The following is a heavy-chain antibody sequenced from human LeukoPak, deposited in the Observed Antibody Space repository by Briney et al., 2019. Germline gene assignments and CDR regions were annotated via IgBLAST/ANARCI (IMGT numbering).Heavy chain of an antibody. D-gene: IGHD3-16*01. CDR3: ARVRRLYDYVWGSYLGDAFDI. CDR2: IYYSGST. Sequence: NPSQTLSLTCTVSGVSISSGDYYWSWIRQPPGKGLEWIGYIYYSGSTYYNQSLKYRVTISVHTSKNQFSLELSSVTAADTAVYYCARVRRLYDYVWGSYLGDAFDIWGQGTMVTVSS. V-gene: IGHV4-30-4*01. CDR1: GVSISSGDYY. J-gene: IGHJ3*02.